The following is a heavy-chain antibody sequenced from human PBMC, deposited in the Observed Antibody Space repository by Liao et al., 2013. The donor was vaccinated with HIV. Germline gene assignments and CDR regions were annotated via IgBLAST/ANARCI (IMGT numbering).Heavy chain of an antibody. CDR2: IYTSGST. D-gene: IGHD6-13*01. V-gene: IGHV4-61*02. CDR1: GGSISSGSYY. Sequence: QVQLQQWGAGLLKPSQTLSLTCTVSGGSISSGSYYWSWIRQPAGKGLEWIGRIYTSGSTNYNPSLKSRVTMSVDKSKRQISLNVSSVTAADTAVYYCASHRSSWYPDYWGQGTLVTVSS. J-gene: IGHJ4*02. CDR3: ASHRSSWYPDY.